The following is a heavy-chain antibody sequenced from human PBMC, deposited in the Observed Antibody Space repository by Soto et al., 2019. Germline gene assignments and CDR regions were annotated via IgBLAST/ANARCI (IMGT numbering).Heavy chain of an antibody. CDR3: ARGESGYSYGYDYCYYYGMDV. D-gene: IGHD5-18*01. J-gene: IGHJ6*02. V-gene: IGHV1-69*01. Sequence: QVQLVQSGAEVKKPGSSVKVSCKASGGTFSSYAISWVRQAPGQGLEWMGGIIPIFGTANYAQKFQGRVTITADESTSTAYMELSSLRSEDTAVYYCARGESGYSYGYDYCYYYGMDVWGQGTTVTVSS. CDR1: GGTFSSYA. CDR2: IIPIFGTA.